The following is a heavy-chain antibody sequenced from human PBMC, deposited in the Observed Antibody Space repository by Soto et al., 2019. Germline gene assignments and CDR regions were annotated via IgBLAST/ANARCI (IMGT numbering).Heavy chain of an antibody. Sequence: QVLLQQWGAGLLKPSETLSLTCAVYGGSFSAYYWSWIRQPPGKGLEWIGEINRSGRAHYNPDLKTRVTITGDTAKSQFSARLSSVAAADAAGYYCARADSGYDEEYFQYWGPGTGVTVSS. D-gene: IGHD5-12*01. CDR3: ARADSGYDEEYFQY. V-gene: IGHV4-34*01. CDR1: GGSFSAYY. CDR2: INRSGRA. J-gene: IGHJ1*01.